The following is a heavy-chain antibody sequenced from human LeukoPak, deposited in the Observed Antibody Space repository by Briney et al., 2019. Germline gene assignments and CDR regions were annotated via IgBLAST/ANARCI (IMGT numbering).Heavy chain of an antibody. J-gene: IGHJ4*02. CDR1: GYTFTGYY. D-gene: IGHD2-2*01. CDR3: ARGDGRYCSSTSCPYDY. V-gene: IGHV1-2*02. Sequence: ASVKVSCKASGYTFTGYYMHWVRQAPGQGLEWMGWINPNSGGTNYAQKFQGRVTMTRDTSISTAYMELSRLRSDDTAVYYYARGDGRYCSSTSCPYDYWGQGTLVTVSS. CDR2: INPNSGGT.